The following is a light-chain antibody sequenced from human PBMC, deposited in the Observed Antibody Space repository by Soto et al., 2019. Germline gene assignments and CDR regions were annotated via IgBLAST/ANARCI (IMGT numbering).Light chain of an antibody. Sequence: DIQMTQSPSSLSASVGDRVTITCRASQSISSYLNWYQQKPGKAPKLLIYAPSSLQSGVPSRFSGSGSGTDFTLAISSLQPEDFATYYCQQSYSTPRTFGQGTMVEIK. CDR3: QQSYSTPRT. V-gene: IGKV1-39*01. CDR1: QSISSY. CDR2: APS. J-gene: IGKJ1*01.